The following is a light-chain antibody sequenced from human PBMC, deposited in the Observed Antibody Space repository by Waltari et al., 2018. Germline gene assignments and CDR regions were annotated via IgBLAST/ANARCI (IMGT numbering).Light chain of an antibody. Sequence: QSALTQPPSASGSPGPSVTIPCPGTSSDVGAYAYVAWDQQHPGKAPKLMIFEVSKRPSGVPDRFSGSKSGNTASLTVSGLQAEDEADYYCSSFAGSNNFVFGTGTKVTVL. CDR3: SSFAGSNNFV. J-gene: IGLJ1*01. CDR1: SSDVGAYAY. V-gene: IGLV2-8*01. CDR2: EVS.